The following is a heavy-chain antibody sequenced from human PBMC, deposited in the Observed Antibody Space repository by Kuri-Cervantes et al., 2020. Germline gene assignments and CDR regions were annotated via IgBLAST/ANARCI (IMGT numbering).Heavy chain of an antibody. J-gene: IGHJ2*01. D-gene: IGHD5-24*01. CDR3: ARMGRDGSKKYWFFNL. CDR1: GGSISSSSYY. V-gene: IGHV4-39*01. Sequence: ESLKISCTVSGGSISSSSYYWGWIRQPPGKGLEWIGSIYYSGSTYYNPSLESRITISIDTSKNQLSLRLSSVTAADTAVYYCARMGRDGSKKYWFFNLWGRGTLVTVSS. CDR2: IYYSGST.